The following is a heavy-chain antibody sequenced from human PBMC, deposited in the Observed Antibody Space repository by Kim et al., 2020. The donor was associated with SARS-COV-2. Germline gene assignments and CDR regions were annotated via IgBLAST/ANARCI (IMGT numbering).Heavy chain of an antibody. J-gene: IGHJ6*02. CDR1: GFTFSSYS. V-gene: IGHV3-21*01. Sequence: GGSLRLSCAASGFTFSSYSMNWVRQAPGKGLEWVSSISSSSSYIYYADSVKGRFTISRDNAKNSLYLQMNSLRAEDTAVYYCARDLEKYSSGWDYYYYGMDVWGQGTTVTVSS. D-gene: IGHD6-19*01. CDR3: ARDLEKYSSGWDYYYYGMDV. CDR2: ISSSSSYI.